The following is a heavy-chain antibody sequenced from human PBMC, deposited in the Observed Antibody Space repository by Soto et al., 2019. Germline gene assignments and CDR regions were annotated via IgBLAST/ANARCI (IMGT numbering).Heavy chain of an antibody. CDR1: GGSFSDYS. CDR3: ARVQLYYNDISGRPLNAFDI. V-gene: IGHV4-34*01. D-gene: IGHD3-22*01. J-gene: IGHJ3*02. CDR2: INHSGSA. Sequence: SETLSLTCAVYGGSFSDYSWTWIRQPPGKALEWIGQINHSGSANCNPSLRSRVIISIGTPKNQFSLELTSVTAEDTAVYYCARVQLYYNDISGRPLNAFDIWGQGTMVTVSS.